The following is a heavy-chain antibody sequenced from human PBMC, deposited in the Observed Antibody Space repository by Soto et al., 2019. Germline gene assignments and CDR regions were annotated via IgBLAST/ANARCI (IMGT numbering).Heavy chain of an antibody. CDR1: GYTFTSYG. CDR3: ATDPEGYYDSSGYYYFVY. D-gene: IGHD3-22*01. J-gene: IGHJ4*02. CDR2: ISAYNGNT. V-gene: IGHV1-18*01. Sequence: ASVKVSCKASGYTFTSYGISWVRQAPGQGLEWMGWISAYNGNTNYAQKLQGRVTMTTDTSTSTAYMELRSLRSDDTAVYYCATDPEGYYDSSGYYYFVYSGQGTLVTVSS.